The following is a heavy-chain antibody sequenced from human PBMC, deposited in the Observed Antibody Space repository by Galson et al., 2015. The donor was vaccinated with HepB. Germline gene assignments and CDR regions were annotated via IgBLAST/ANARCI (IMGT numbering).Heavy chain of an antibody. D-gene: IGHD5-12*01. Sequence: SVKVSCKASGFTFTSSAVQWVRQARGQRLEWIGWIVVGRGNTNYAQKFQERVTITRDMSTSTAYMELSSLRSEDTAVYYCAAGRGYSGYDSSWYFDLWGRGTLVTVSS. CDR2: IVVGRGNT. V-gene: IGHV1-58*01. J-gene: IGHJ2*01. CDR3: AAGRGYSGYDSSWYFDL. CDR1: GFTFTSSA.